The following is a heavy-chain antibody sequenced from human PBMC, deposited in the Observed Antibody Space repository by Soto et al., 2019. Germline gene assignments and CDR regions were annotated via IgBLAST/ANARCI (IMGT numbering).Heavy chain of an antibody. J-gene: IGHJ4*02. CDR1: GFTFSSYA. CDR2: ISGSGGST. V-gene: IGHV3-23*01. Sequence: GSLRLSCAASGFTFSSYAMSWVRQAPGKGLDWVSAISGSGGSTYYADSVKGRFTISRDNSKNTLYLQMNSLRAEDTAVYYCARARGQWLDGGYFDYWGQGTLVTVSS. CDR3: ARARGQWLDGGYFDY. D-gene: IGHD6-19*01.